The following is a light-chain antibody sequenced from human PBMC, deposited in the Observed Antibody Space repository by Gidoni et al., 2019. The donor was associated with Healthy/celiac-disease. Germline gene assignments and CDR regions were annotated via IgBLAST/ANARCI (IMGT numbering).Light chain of an antibody. CDR1: QSVSSSY. J-gene: IGKJ3*01. V-gene: IGKV3-20*01. Sequence: DIVLTQSPGTLSLSPGERATLSCRASQSVSSSYLAWYQQKPGQAPRLLIYGASSRATGLPDRFSGSGSGTDFTLTISRLEPEDFAVYYCQQYGSSPFTFGPXTKVDIK. CDR2: GAS. CDR3: QQYGSSPFT.